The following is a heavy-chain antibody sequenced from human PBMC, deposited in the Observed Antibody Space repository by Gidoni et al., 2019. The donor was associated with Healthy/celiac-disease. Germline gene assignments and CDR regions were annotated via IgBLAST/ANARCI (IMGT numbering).Heavy chain of an antibody. V-gene: IGHV1-69*02. Sequence: QVQLVQSGAEVKKPGSSVKVSCKASGGTFSRYTISWVRPAPGQGLEWMGRIIPILGIANYAQKFQGRVTITADKSTSTAYMELSSLRSEDTAVYYCARGVDYYYYYMDVWGKGTTVTVSS. CDR3: ARGVDYYYYYMDV. CDR2: IIPILGIA. CDR1: GGTFSRYT. J-gene: IGHJ6*03.